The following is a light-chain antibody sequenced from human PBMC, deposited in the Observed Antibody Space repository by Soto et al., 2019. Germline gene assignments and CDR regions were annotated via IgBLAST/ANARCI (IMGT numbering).Light chain of an antibody. J-gene: IGLJ1*01. CDR3: CSYAGSFIFV. Sequence: QSVLTQPRSVSGSPGQSVTICCTGTSXDIGNYNYVSWYQQYPGKAPKLIIYDVSKRPSGIPDRFFGSKFGNTASLTISGLQAEDEADYYCCSYAGSFIFVFGTGTKVTVL. V-gene: IGLV2-11*01. CDR1: SXDIGNYNY. CDR2: DVS.